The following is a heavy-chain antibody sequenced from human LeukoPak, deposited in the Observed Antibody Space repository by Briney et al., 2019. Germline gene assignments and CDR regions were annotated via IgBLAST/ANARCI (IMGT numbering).Heavy chain of an antibody. CDR3: AREYGSGTYHEYFQH. J-gene: IGHJ1*01. D-gene: IGHD3-10*01. CDR2: INPNSGAT. CDR1: GYTFTGYY. V-gene: IGHV1-2*02. Sequence: ASVKVSCKASGYTFTGYYMHWVRQAPGQGLEWMGWINPNSGATNYAQRFQGRVTMTRDTSISTAYMELSRLRSDDTAVYYCAREYGSGTYHEYFQHWGQGTLVTVSS.